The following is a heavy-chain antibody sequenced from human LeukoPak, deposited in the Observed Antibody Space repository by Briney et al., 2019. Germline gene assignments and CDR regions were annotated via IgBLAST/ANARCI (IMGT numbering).Heavy chain of an antibody. J-gene: IGHJ4*02. V-gene: IGHV4-59*01. CDR2: VHYSGTA. CDR3: ARGYGDFRAEGRYFHS. Sequence: SETLSLTCTVSDGSITNYDWSWVRQPPGKGLEFVGHVHYSGTANYNPSLRSRVTISIDTSKKHFFLKLKSVTAADTAVYYCARGYGDFRAEGRYFHSGGQGTLVTVSS. D-gene: IGHD2-21*02. CDR1: DGSITNYD.